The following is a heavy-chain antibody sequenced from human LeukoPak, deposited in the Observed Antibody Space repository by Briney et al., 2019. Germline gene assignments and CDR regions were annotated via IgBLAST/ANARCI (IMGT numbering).Heavy chain of an antibody. Sequence: GGSLRLSCAASGFTFSSYEMNWVRQAPGKGLEWVSYISSSGSTIYYADSVKGRFTISRDNAKNSLYLQMNSLRAEDAAIYYCARDRRLASFDYGGQGTLVTVSP. CDR3: ARDRRLASFDY. J-gene: IGHJ4*02. D-gene: IGHD6-25*01. V-gene: IGHV3-48*03. CDR1: GFTFSSYE. CDR2: ISSSGSTI.